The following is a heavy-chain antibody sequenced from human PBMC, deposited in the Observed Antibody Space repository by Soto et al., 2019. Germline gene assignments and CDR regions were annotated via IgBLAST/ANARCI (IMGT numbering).Heavy chain of an antibody. Sequence: ASVKVSCKASGYSFTNNDVTWVRHATGQGLEWMGWMNPGSGDTGYAQKFQGRVTMTRDISIATAYMELSSLRSDDTAIYYCARMATFGSLNWFDYWGQGTLVTVSS. CDR2: MNPGSGDT. CDR3: ARMATFGSLNWFDY. V-gene: IGHV1-8*01. D-gene: IGHD3-16*01. J-gene: IGHJ5*01. CDR1: GYSFTNND.